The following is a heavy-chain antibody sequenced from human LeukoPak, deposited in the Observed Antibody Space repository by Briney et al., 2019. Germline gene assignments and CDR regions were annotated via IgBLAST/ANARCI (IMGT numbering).Heavy chain of an antibody. Sequence: SETLSLTCAVYGGSFSGYYWSWIRQPPGKGLEWIGEINHSGSTNYNPSLKSRVTISVDTSKNQFSLKLSSVTAADTAVYYCARLRLITMVRGVIITYLYYYYYMDVWGKGTTVTISS. CDR1: GGSFSGYY. D-gene: IGHD3-10*01. CDR3: ARLRLITMVRGVIITYLYYYYYMDV. V-gene: IGHV4-34*01. J-gene: IGHJ6*03. CDR2: INHSGST.